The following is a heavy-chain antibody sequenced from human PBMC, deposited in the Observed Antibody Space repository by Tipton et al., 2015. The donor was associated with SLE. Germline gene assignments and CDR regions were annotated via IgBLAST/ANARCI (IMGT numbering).Heavy chain of an antibody. J-gene: IGHJ4*02. D-gene: IGHD6-13*01. CDR1: GGSLSSHY. Sequence: GLVKPSETLSLTCAVYGGSLSSHYWSWIRQPPGKGLEWIGYIDYSGGTNYNPSLKSRVTISVDTSKNQFSLKLNSVTAADTAVYYCARSAGYSSSWAHFDYWGQGTLVTVSS. CDR2: IDYSGGT. V-gene: IGHV4-59*11. CDR3: ARSAGYSSSWAHFDY.